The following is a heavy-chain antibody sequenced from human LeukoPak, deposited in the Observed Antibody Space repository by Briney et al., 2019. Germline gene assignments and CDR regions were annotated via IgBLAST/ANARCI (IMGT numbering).Heavy chain of an antibody. CDR1: GYTFTGYY. Sequence: ASVKVSCKASGYTFTGYYMHWVRQAHGQGLEWMGWINPKSGGTNYAQKFQGRVTMIRDTSISTAYMELSRLRSDDTAVYYCASPYCSGGSCYFRDAFDIWGQGTMVTVSS. V-gene: IGHV1-2*02. CDR2: INPKSGGT. D-gene: IGHD2-15*01. J-gene: IGHJ3*02. CDR3: ASPYCSGGSCYFRDAFDI.